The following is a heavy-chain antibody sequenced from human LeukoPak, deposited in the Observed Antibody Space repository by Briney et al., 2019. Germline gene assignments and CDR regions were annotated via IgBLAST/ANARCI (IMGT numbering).Heavy chain of an antibody. CDR2: ISGSGGST. CDR3: ARRGPNWGFFDY. Sequence: PGGSLRLSCAASGFTFSSYAMSWVRQAPGKGLEWVSAISGSGGSTYYADSVKGRFTISRDNSKNTLYLQMSSLRAEDTALYYCARRGPNWGFFDYWGRGTLVTVSS. D-gene: IGHD7-27*01. CDR1: GFTFSSYA. V-gene: IGHV3-23*01. J-gene: IGHJ4*02.